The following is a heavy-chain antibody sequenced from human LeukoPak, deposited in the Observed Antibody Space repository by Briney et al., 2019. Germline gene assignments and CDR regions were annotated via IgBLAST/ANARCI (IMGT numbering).Heavy chain of an antibody. D-gene: IGHD2-15*01. V-gene: IGHV4-59*10. CDR1: GGSFSGSYY. CDR3: ARYCSGGSCYFDL. CDR2: IYTSGST. J-gene: IGHJ5*02. Sequence: ESSETLSLTCALYGGSFSGSYYWSWIRQPAGKGLEWIGRIYTSGSTNYNPSLKSRVTISVDTSKNQFSLKLSSVTAADTAVYYCARYCSGGSCYFDLWGQGTLVTVSS.